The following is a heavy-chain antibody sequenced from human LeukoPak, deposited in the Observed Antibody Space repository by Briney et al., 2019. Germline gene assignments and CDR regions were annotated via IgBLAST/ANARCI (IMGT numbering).Heavy chain of an antibody. CDR2: ISGSGGST. D-gene: IGHD3-10*01. J-gene: IGHJ3*02. CDR1: GFTFRSYG. V-gene: IGHV3-23*01. Sequence: GGSLRLSCAASGFTFRSYGMNWVRQAPGKGLEWVSAISGSGGSTYYADSVKGRFTISRDNSKNTLYLQMNSLRAEDTAVYYCAKDLRELWFGELSSAFDIWGQGTMVTVSS. CDR3: AKDLRELWFGELSSAFDI.